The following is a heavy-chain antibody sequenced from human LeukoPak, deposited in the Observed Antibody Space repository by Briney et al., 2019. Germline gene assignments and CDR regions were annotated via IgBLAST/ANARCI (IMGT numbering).Heavy chain of an antibody. CDR1: GFTFNIYW. CDR3: AKGSTSSGSLVDY. CDR2: MKADGSEK. Sequence: GGSLRLSCAASGFTFNIYWMTWVRQAPGKGLEWVANMKADGSEKHYEESVKGRFTISRDNSKNTLYLQMNSLRSDDTAVYYCAKGSTSSGSLVDYWGQGTLVTVSS. V-gene: IGHV3-7*03. D-gene: IGHD1-26*01. J-gene: IGHJ4*02.